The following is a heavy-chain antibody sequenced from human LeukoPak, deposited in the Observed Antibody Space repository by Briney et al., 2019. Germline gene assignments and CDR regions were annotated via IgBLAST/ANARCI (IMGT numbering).Heavy chain of an antibody. D-gene: IGHD4-11*01. J-gene: IGHJ4*02. CDR1: GFTFNHYA. CDR2: IWSDGTNS. CDR3: ARDAQRGFDYSNSLKY. Sequence: GGSLRLSCAAAGFTFNHYAMHWVRQAPGKGLEWVAVIWSDGTNSFYADSVKGRFTISRFDCESTVYLQMKSLRPEDTGVYYCARDAQRGFDYSNSLKYWGQGTPVTVST. V-gene: IGHV3-33*01.